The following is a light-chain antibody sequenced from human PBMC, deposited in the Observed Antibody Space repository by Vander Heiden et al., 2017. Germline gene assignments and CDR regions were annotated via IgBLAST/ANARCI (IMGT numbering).Light chain of an antibody. Sequence: SDVLTQPPSVAVAPGQTARITCEGNNIGSKIGHWYQQNAGQAPVLVFYDDSDRPSETPERFSGSNSGNTATLTISRVEAGDESDYYCQVWDSSSDHWVFGGGTKLTVL. J-gene: IGLJ3*02. V-gene: IGLV3-21*02. CDR1: NIGSKI. CDR2: DDS. CDR3: QVWDSSSDHWV.